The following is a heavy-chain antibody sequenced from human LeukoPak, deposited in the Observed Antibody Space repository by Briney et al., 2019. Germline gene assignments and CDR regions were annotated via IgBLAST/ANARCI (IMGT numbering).Heavy chain of an antibody. CDR3: AKVATSVAVAGRFVDC. CDR2: ISGSGGST. CDR1: GFTFSSYA. J-gene: IGHJ4*02. D-gene: IGHD6-19*01. Sequence: PGGSLRLSCAASGFTFSSYAMSWARQAPGKGLEWVSAISGSGGSTYYADSVKGRFTISRDNSKNTLYLQMNSLRAEDTAVYYCAKVATSVAVAGRFVDCWGRGTLVTVSS. V-gene: IGHV3-23*01.